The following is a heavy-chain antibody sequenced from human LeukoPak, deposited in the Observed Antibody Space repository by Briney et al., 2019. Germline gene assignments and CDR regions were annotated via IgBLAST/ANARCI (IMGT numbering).Heavy chain of an antibody. J-gene: IGHJ6*03. CDR3: AREIVGATRHYYYYMDV. CDR1: GYTFTSYD. Sequence: ASVKVSCKASGYTFTSYDINWVRQATGQGLEWMGWMNPNSGNTGYAQKFQGRVTMTRNTSISTAYMELSSLRSEDTAVYYCAREIVGATRHYYYYMDVWGKGTTVTVSS. V-gene: IGHV1-8*01. D-gene: IGHD1-26*01. CDR2: MNPNSGNT.